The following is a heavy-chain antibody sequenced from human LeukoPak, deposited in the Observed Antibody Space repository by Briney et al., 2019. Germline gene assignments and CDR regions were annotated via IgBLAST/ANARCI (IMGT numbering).Heavy chain of an antibody. D-gene: IGHD1-26*01. CDR3: TTEYSGSFSN. CDR1: GFTFSDAW. CDR2: FKSKTNGGTT. V-gene: IGHV3-15*01. Sequence: GGSLRLSCAASGFTFSDAWMNWVCQVPGKGLEWVGLFKSKTNGGTTDYAAPVKGRFTMSRDDSKNTLYLQMNSLKTEDTAVYYCTTEYSGSFSNWGQGILVTVSS. J-gene: IGHJ4*02.